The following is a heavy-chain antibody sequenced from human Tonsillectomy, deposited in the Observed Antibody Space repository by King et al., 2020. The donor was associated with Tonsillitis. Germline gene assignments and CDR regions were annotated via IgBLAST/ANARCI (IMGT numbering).Heavy chain of an antibody. CDR3: ASDHTRYCSSTSCYSGPTGY. V-gene: IGHV3-30*04. J-gene: IGHJ4*02. Sequence: VQLVESGGGVVQPGRSLRLSCAASGFTFSSYAMHWVRQAPGKGLEWVAVISYDGSNKYYADSVKGRFTISRDNSKSTLYLQMNSLRPEDTAVYYCASDHTRYCSSTSCYSGPTGYWGQGTLVTVSS. D-gene: IGHD2-2*01. CDR2: ISYDGSNK. CDR1: GFTFSSYA.